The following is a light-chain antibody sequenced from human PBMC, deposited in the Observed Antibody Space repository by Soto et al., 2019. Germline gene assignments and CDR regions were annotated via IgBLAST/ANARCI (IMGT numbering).Light chain of an antibody. V-gene: IGLV2-14*01. Sequence: QSALTQPASVSGSPGQSITISCTGTSSDVGGYNYVSWYQQHPGKAPKLMIFDVTNRPSGVSNRFSGSKSGNMASLTISGLQAEDEADYYCSSYTSSSILAVFGGGTQLTVL. CDR2: DVT. CDR1: SSDVGGYNY. J-gene: IGLJ7*01. CDR3: SSYTSSSILAV.